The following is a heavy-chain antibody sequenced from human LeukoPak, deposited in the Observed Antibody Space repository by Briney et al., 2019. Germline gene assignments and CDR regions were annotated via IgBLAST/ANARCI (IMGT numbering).Heavy chain of an antibody. CDR2: IYYSGST. CDR1: GGSISSSSYY. V-gene: IGHV4-39*07. CDR3: ATVIYDVLTGYFLQ. D-gene: IGHD3-9*01. Sequence: PSETLSLTCTVSGGSISSSSYYWGWIRQPPGKGLEWIGSIYYSGSTYYNPSLKSRITISVDTSKNQFSLKLNSVTAADTAVYYCATVIYDVLTGYFLQWGQGTLVTVSS. J-gene: IGHJ4*02.